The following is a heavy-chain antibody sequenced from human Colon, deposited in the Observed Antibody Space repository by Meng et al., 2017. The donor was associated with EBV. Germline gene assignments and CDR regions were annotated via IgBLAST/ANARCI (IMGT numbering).Heavy chain of an antibody. J-gene: IGHJ5*01. CDR2: IYTGGAT. CDR3: ARDLNAGPSENRFDP. V-gene: IGHV3-53*01. Sequence: EVQLVESGGGLIQLGGSLRLSCVASGFTISNNYISWVRPAPGKGLEWVSVIYTGGATYYADSVKGRFTISRDNSKNTVYLQMNSLKDEDTAVYYCARDLNAGPSENRFDPWGQGTLVTVSS. D-gene: IGHD1-1*01. CDR1: GFTISNNY.